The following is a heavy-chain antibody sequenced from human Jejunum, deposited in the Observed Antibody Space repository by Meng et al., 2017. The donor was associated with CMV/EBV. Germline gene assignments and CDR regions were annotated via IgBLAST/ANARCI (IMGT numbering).Heavy chain of an antibody. CDR3: ARGPGASTREGFDY. D-gene: IGHD1-26*01. Sequence: QVQLQGSGPGLVKPSETLSPTCTVSGGSISNHYWSWIRQSAGKGLEWIGRFYSSDTYNYHPSLNSRLTMSLDTSKNQFSLNLSSVTAADTAIYYCARGPGASTREGFDYWGLGTLVTVSS. V-gene: IGHV4-4*07. J-gene: IGHJ4*02. CDR1: GGSISNHY. CDR2: FYSSDTY.